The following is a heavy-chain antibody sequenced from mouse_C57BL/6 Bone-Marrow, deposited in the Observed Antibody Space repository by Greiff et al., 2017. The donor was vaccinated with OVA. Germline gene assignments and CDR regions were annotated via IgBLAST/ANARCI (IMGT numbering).Heavy chain of an antibody. V-gene: IGHV1-55*01. D-gene: IGHD3-3*01. CDR1: GYTFTSYW. Sequence: QVQLQQPGAELVKPGASVKMSCKASGYTFTSYWITWVKQRPGQGLEWIGDTYPGSGSTNYNEKFKSKATLTVDTSSSTAYMQLSSLTSEDSAVYYCARSLGGPRPYYFDYWGQGTTLTVSS. CDR2: TYPGSGST. CDR3: ARSLGGPRPYYFDY. J-gene: IGHJ2*01.